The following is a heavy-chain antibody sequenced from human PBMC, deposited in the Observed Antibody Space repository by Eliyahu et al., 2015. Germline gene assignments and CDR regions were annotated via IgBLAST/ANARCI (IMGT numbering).Heavy chain of an antibody. Sequence: QVQLVQSGAEVKKPGSSVKVSXKASGXXFSSXAISWVRQAPGQGLEWMGGIIPIFGTANYAQKFQGRVTITADKSTSTAYMELSSLRSEDTAVYYCARGAIVVVTAPLSVWGQGTTVTVSS. V-gene: IGHV1-69*06. CDR2: IIPIFGTA. CDR1: GXXFSSXA. J-gene: IGHJ6*02. CDR3: ARGAIVVVTAPLSV. D-gene: IGHD2-21*02.